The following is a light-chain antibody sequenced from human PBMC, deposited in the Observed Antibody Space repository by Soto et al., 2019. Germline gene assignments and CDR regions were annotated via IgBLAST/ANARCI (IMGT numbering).Light chain of an antibody. CDR1: QSLVYSDGNTY. CDR2: RVS. J-gene: IGKJ4*01. Sequence: EVVRSLSPLSLPVTLGQAASISCGSRQSLVYSDGNTYLKWFQHRPVQSPRRLIFRVSNRDSGVPDRFSGRGSGADFTLKISRVEAEDVGVYYCMQSTDWPPTFGGGTKVYIK. CDR3: MQSTDWPPT. V-gene: IGKV2-30*01.